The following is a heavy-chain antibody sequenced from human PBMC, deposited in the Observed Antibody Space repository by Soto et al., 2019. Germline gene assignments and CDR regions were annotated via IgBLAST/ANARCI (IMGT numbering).Heavy chain of an antibody. CDR1: GGTFSSYA. CDR3: ARGIAAAGTEGRFDY. J-gene: IGHJ4*02. CDR2: IIHIFGTA. D-gene: IGHD6-13*01. Sequence: QVQLVQSGAEVKKPGSSVKVSCKASGGTFSSYAISWVRQAPGQGLEWMGGIIHIFGTANYEPKFQGRVTITADESTSTAYMELRSLRSEDTAVYYCARGIAAAGTEGRFDYWGQGTLVTVSS. V-gene: IGHV1-69*01.